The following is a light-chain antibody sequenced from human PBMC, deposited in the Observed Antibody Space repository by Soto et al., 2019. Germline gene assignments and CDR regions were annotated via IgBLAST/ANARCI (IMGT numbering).Light chain of an antibody. V-gene: IGKV3-11*01. CDR2: NAS. Sequence: ETVLTQSPARLSLSPGERATLSCRASQSVSTFLAWFQQKPGQPPRLLIYNASNRTTGIPARFSGSGSGTDLTLTISSLEPEDFAVYYCQQRGDWPPITFGQGTRLEIK. CDR1: QSVSTF. CDR3: QQRGDWPPIT. J-gene: IGKJ5*01.